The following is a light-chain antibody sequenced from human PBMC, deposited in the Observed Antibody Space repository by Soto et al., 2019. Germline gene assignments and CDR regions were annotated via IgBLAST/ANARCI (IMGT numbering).Light chain of an antibody. CDR3: QQYNSYSWT. V-gene: IGKV1-5*03. CDR1: QSISSW. CDR2: KAS. J-gene: IGKJ1*01. Sequence: DIQMTQSPCTLSASVGDRVTITCRASQSISSWLVWYQQKPGKAPKLLIYKASSLESGVPSRFSGSGSGTEFTLTISSLQPDDFATYYCQQYNSYSWTFGQGTKVDIK.